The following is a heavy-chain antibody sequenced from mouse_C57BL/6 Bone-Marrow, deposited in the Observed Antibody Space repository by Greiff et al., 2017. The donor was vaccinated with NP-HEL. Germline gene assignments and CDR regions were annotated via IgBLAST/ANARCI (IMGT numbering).Heavy chain of an antibody. D-gene: IGHD2-5*01. CDR3: ARGPAYYSNYGYFDV. Sequence: VQLQQSGAELARPGASVKLSCKASGYTFTSYGISWVKQRTGQGLEWIGEIYPRSGNTYYNEKFKGKATLTADKSSSTAYMELRSLTSEDSAVYFCARGPAYYSNYGYFDVWGTGTTVTVSA. CDR2: IYPRSGNT. J-gene: IGHJ1*03. V-gene: IGHV1-81*01. CDR1: GYTFTSYG.